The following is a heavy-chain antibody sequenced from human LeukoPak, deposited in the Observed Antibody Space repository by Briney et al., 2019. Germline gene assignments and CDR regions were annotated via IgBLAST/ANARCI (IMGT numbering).Heavy chain of an antibody. CDR2: IYDSGST. V-gene: IGHV4-59*08. CDR1: GGSISSYY. D-gene: IGHD2-15*01. Sequence: SETLSLTCTVSGGSISSYYWSWIRQPPGKGLQWIGYIYDSGSTNYNPSLKSRVTMSEDTSKNQFSLKLSSVTAADTAVYYCARSLGYCSGGICYSLGAFDIWGQGTMVTVSS. CDR3: ARSLGYCSGGICYSLGAFDI. J-gene: IGHJ3*02.